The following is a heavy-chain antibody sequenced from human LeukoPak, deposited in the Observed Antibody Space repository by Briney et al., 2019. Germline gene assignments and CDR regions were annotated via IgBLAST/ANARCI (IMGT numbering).Heavy chain of an antibody. D-gene: IGHD4-23*01. Sequence: GGSLRLSCAASGFTFSSYGMHWVRQAPGKGLEWVAVISYDGSNKYYADSVKGRFTISRDNSKNTLYLQMNSLRAEDTAVYYCAKNTVVNYYHYGMDVWGQGTTVTVSS. CDR3: AKNTVVNYYHYGMDV. V-gene: IGHV3-30*18. CDR2: ISYDGSNK. CDR1: GFTFSSYG. J-gene: IGHJ6*02.